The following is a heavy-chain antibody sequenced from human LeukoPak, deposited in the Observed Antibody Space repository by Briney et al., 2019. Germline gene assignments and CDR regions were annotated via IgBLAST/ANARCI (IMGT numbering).Heavy chain of an antibody. J-gene: IGHJ6*03. CDR2: ISYDGSNK. CDR1: GFTFSSYA. CDR3: ARDGAPLIRDYYYMDV. V-gene: IGHV3-30-3*01. D-gene: IGHD3-3*02. Sequence: GGSLRLSCAASGFTFSSYAMHWVRQAPGKGLEWVAVISYDGSNKYYADSVKGRFTISRDNSKNTLYLQMNSLRAEDTAVYYCARDGAPLIRDYYYMDVWGKGTTVTVSS.